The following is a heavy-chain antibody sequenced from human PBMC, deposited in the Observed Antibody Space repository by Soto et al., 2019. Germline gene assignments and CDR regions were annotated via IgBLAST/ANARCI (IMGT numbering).Heavy chain of an antibody. D-gene: IGHD4-17*01. CDR1: GVTFSSDW. Sequence: GGPLRLSCAASGVTFSSDWIHWVRQAPGKGLVWVSHINSDGSVTNYADSVKGRFSISRDNAKKTVFLQMNSLRVEDTAVYFCARAQFNYGGNSGFDYWGQGTLVTVSS. V-gene: IGHV3-74*01. CDR3: ARAQFNYGGNSGFDY. J-gene: IGHJ4*02. CDR2: INSDGSVT.